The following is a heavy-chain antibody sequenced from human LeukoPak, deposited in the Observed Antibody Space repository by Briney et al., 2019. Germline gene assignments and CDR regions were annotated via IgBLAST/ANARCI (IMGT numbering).Heavy chain of an antibody. D-gene: IGHD2-21*01. CDR1: EFTYW. CDR2: IDQSESAK. V-gene: IGHV3-7*04. Sequence: GGSLRLSCVASEFTYWMTWVRQAPGRGLEWVASIDQSESAKLYEDSVKGRFTISRDNAKNSVHLQMNSLRVDDTAVYYCARIKADSAYFDFWGQGTLVTVSS. J-gene: IGHJ4*02. CDR3: ARIKADSAYFDF.